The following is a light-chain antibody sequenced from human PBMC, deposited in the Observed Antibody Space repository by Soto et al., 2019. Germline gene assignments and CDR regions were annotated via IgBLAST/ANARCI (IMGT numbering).Light chain of an antibody. CDR3: QHYSTWLWT. CDR1: QSVDSK. Sequence: EIAMTQSPATLSVSPGERATLSCRASQSVDSKLAWYQQKPGQGPRLLIYGASSRATGIPARFSGSGSGTEFTLTISSLQSEDFAVYYCQHYSTWLWTFGQGTKVEIK. V-gene: IGKV3-15*01. CDR2: GAS. J-gene: IGKJ1*01.